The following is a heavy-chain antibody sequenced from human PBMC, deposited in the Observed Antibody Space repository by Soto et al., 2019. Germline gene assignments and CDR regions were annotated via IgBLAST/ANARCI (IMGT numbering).Heavy chain of an antibody. CDR1: GVSIHNSHSF. D-gene: IGHD2-21*01. V-gene: IGHV4-39*05. CDR3: GRVVEGATRHTDLDS. J-gene: IGHJ5*01. Sequence: SSETPSLTCTVSGVSIHNSHSFWGWIRQPPGKGLEFIGTVYYSGGAHYNSSLKSRVTISVDTANNQVSLRMRSLTAADTAVYYCGRVVEGATRHTDLDSWGQGTLVTVSS. CDR2: VYYSGGA.